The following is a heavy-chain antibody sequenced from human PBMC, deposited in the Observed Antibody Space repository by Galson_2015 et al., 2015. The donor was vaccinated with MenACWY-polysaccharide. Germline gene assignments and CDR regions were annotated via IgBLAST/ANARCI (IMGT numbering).Heavy chain of an antibody. CDR2: INADGSAI. CDR1: GFSFSIYW. J-gene: IGHJ5*02. Sequence: LRLSCAASGFSFSIYWMHWVRHAPGKGLVWVARINADGSAIDYADSVRGRFTISRDNVKNTLYLEMNSLKADDTAVYYCTKAGAKFCRGSSCYFNWFDPWGQGTLVTVSS. V-gene: IGHV3-74*01. CDR3: TKAGAKFCRGSSCYFNWFDP. D-gene: IGHD2-15*01.